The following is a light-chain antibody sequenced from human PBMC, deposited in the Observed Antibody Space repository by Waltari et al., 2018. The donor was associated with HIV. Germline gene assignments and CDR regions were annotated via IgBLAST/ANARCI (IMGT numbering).Light chain of an antibody. CDR3: QQYNNWPRT. CDR1: QSIGNN. J-gene: IGKJ1*01. CDR2: DSS. Sequence: EVVLTQSPGTVSVSPGERATLSCRTSQSIGNNLVWYQMKPGQAPRLVIYDSSTRATCIPVRFSGSGSGTEFTLTISSLQSEDFAVYFCQQYNNWPRTFGQGTKVEI. V-gene: IGKV3-15*01.